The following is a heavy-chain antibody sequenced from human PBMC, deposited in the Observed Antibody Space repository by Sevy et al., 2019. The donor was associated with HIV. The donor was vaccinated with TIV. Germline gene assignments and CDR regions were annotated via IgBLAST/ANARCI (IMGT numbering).Heavy chain of an antibody. J-gene: IGHJ4*02. D-gene: IGHD2-15*01. Sequence: GGSLRLSCAASGFTFSSYAMSWVRQAPGKGLEWVSGISGSGGSTYYGGSVKGRFTISRDNSKKTLYLQMNSLRAEDTAVYYCAKDLGSSIEVLAAFDYWGQGTLVTVSS. V-gene: IGHV3-23*01. CDR2: ISGSGGST. CDR1: GFTFSSYA. CDR3: AKDLGSSIEVLAAFDY.